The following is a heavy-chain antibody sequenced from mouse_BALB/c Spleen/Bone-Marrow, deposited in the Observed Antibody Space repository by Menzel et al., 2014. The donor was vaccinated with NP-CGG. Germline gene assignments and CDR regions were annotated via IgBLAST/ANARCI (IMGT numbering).Heavy chain of an antibody. D-gene: IGHD2-2*01. CDR1: GFTFSDYY. Sequence: EVKLVESGGGLVKPGGSLKLSCAVSGFTFSDYYMYWVRQTPETRLEWVATISDGGSYTYYSDSVKGRFTISRDNAKNNLYLQMNSLRSEGTSMYFCSRAYGYDAWFAYWGQGTLVTVSA. CDR3: SRAYGYDAWFAY. J-gene: IGHJ3*01. V-gene: IGHV5-4*02. CDR2: ISDGGSYT.